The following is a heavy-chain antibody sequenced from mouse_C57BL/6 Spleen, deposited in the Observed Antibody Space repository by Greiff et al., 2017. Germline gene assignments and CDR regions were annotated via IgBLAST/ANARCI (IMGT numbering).Heavy chain of an antibody. D-gene: IGHD1-1*01. J-gene: IGHJ3*01. CDR2: IDPNSGGT. V-gene: IGHV1-72*01. CDR1: GYTFTSYW. Sequence: QVQLQQPGAELVKPGASVKLSCKASGYTFTSYWMHWVKQRPGRGLEWIGSIDPNSGGTKYNEKFKSKATLTVDKPSSTAYMQLSSLTSEDSAVYYCARQGTVVATPLAYWGQGTLVTVSA. CDR3: ARQGTVVATPLAY.